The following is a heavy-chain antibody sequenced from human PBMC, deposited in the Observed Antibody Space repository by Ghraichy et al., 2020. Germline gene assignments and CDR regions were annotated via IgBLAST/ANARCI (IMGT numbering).Heavy chain of an antibody. D-gene: IGHD3-22*01. CDR2: IWYDGRKK. Sequence: GGSLRLSCAASGFTLSTRGMHWVRQAPGKGLEWVAIIWYDGRKKYNADSLKGRFTVASDTSKKTLYLEMNSRRAEDTAVYYCAREYYFYSSGYYYSYNFGMYVWGLGSTVTVSS. CDR3: AREYYFYSSGYYYSYNFGMYV. CDR1: GFTLSTRG. V-gene: IGHV3-33*01. J-gene: IGHJ6*02.